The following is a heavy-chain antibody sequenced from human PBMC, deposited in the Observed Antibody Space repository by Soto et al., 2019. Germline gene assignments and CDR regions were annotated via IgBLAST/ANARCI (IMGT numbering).Heavy chain of an antibody. D-gene: IGHD3-22*01. V-gene: IGHV3-23*01. CDR3: ARNSGYDYYDSTGIEN. CDR2: IGGSGIT. J-gene: IGHJ4*02. CDR1: GFSFSSYA. Sequence: GGSLRLSCAAYGFSFSSYAMTWARRAPGKGLEWVSAIGGSGITYYADSVKGRITISRDNSRNTVYLQMNSLRAEDTAVYYCARNSGYDYYDSTGIENWGQGTQVTSPQ.